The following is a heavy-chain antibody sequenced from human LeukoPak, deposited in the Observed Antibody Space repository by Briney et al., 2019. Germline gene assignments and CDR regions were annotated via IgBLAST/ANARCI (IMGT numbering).Heavy chain of an antibody. Sequence: GASVKVSCKASGYTFTGYYMHWVRQAPGQGLEWMGWINPNSGGTNYAQKFQGRVTITADKSTSTAYMELSSLRSEDTAVYYCARPIRIEMATRSAFDIWGQGTMVTVSS. J-gene: IGHJ3*02. V-gene: IGHV1-2*02. CDR1: GYTFTGYY. D-gene: IGHD5-24*01. CDR2: INPNSGGT. CDR3: ARPIRIEMATRSAFDI.